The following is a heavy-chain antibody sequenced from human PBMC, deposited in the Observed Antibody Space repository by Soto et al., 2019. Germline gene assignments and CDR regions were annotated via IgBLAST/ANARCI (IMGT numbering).Heavy chain of an antibody. CDR2: IYYSGST. V-gene: IGHV4-30-4*01. CDR3: ASGSYCSSTSCYPDFDY. Sequence: SETLSLTCTVSGGSISSGDYYWSWIRQPPGKGLEWIGYIYYSGSTYYNPSLKSRVTISVDTSKNQFSLKLSSVTAADTAVYYCASGSYCSSTSCYPDFDYWGQGTLVTVSS. J-gene: IGHJ4*02. D-gene: IGHD2-2*01. CDR1: GGSISSGDYY.